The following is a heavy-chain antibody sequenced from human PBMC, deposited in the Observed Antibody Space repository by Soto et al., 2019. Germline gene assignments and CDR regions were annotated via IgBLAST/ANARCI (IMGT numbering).Heavy chain of an antibody. D-gene: IGHD5-18*01. CDR1: GGTFSSYA. CDR3: RSDKRTTMVY. V-gene: IGHV1-69*12. J-gene: IGHJ4*02. Sequence: QVQLVQSGAEVKKPGSSVKVSCKASGGTFSSYAISWVRQAPGQGLEWMGGIIPIFGTANYAQKFQGRVTIIAIESTSATNMELSSLSSKDTVVNYCRSDKRTTMVYWGQRTLVTGS. CDR2: IIPIFGTA.